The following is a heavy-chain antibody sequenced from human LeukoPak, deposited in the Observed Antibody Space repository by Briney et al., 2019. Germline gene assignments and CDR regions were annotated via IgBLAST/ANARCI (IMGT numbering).Heavy chain of an antibody. J-gene: IGHJ6*02. CDR3: AKAAVRGIAVAGTYYGMDV. D-gene: IGHD6-19*01. CDR1: GFTFSSYA. V-gene: IGHV3-23*01. CDR2: ISGSGGNT. Sequence: PGGSLRLSCAASGFTFSSYAMSWVRQAPGKGLEWVSVISGSGGNTYYADSVKGRFTISRDNSKNTLYLQMNTLRADDTAVYYCAKAAVRGIAVAGTYYGMDVWGQGTTVTVSS.